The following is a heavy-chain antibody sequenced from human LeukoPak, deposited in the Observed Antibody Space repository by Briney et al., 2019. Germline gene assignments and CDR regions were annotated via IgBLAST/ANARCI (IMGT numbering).Heavy chain of an antibody. CDR1: GGSISSFY. J-gene: IGHJ5*02. CDR3: ARLTGYSSESWFDP. D-gene: IGHD3-9*01. V-gene: IGHV4-59*01. Sequence: SETLSLTCTVSGGSISSFYWSWIRQPPGKGLEWIGYIYYSGSTNYNPSLKSRVTISVDTSKNQFSLKLSSVTAADTAVYYCARLTGYSSESWFDPWGQGTLVTVSS. CDR2: IYYSGST.